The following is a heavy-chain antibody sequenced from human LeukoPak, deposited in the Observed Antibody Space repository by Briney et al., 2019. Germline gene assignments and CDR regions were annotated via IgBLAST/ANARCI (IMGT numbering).Heavy chain of an antibody. CDR1: VGSISSYY. CDR3: AREGGQIAAAGNFDY. Sequence: PSETLSVTSTVSVGSISSYYWSWIRQPAGEGLEWIGRIYTSGSTNYNPSLKSRVTMSVDTSKNQFSLKLSSVTAADTAVYYCAREGGQIAAAGNFDYWGQGTLVTVSS. J-gene: IGHJ4*02. D-gene: IGHD6-13*01. CDR2: IYTSGST. V-gene: IGHV4-4*07.